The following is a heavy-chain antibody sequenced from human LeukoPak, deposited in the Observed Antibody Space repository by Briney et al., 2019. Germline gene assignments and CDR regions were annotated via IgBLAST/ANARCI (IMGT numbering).Heavy chain of an antibody. CDR3: ARGRLLVWFDP. Sequence: PSETLSLTCAVYGGSFSGYSWSWIRQPPGKGLEWIGEINHSGSTNYNPSLKSRVTISVDTSKKQFFLKLSSVTAADTAVYYCARGRLLVWFDPWGQGTLVTVSS. V-gene: IGHV4-34*01. CDR2: INHSGST. J-gene: IGHJ5*02. CDR1: GGSFSGYS. D-gene: IGHD2-21*01.